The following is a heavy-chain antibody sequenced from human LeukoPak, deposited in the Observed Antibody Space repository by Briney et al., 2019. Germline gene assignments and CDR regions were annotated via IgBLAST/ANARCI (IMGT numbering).Heavy chain of an antibody. CDR2: IIPIFGTA. Sequence: GASVKVSCKASGGTFSSYAISWVRQAPGQGLEWMGGIIPIFGTANYAQKFQGRVTITTDGSTSTAYMELSSLRSEDTAVYYCAREGAQSNYFDYWGQGTLVTVSS. J-gene: IGHJ4*02. V-gene: IGHV1-69*05. CDR1: GGTFSSYA. CDR3: AREGAQSNYFDY. D-gene: IGHD3-16*01.